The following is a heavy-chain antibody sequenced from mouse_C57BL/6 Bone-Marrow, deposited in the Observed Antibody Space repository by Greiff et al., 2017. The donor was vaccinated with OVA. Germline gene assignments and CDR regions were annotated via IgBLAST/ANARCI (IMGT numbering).Heavy chain of an antibody. J-gene: IGHJ1*03. D-gene: IGHD1-1*01. V-gene: IGHV5-6*01. CDR2: ISSVGSYT. CDR3: ARPVRKRYFDV. Sequence: EVHLVESGGDLVKPGGSLKLSCAASGFTFSSYGMSWVRQTPDKRLEWVATISSVGSYTYYPDSVKGRFTISRDNAKNTLYLQMSSLKSEDTAMYYCARPVRKRYFDVWGTGTTVTVSS. CDR1: GFTFSSYG.